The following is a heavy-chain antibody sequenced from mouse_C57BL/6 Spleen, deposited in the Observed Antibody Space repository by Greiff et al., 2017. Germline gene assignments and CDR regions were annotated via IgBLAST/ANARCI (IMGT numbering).Heavy chain of an antibody. D-gene: IGHD1-1*02. J-gene: IGHJ2*01. CDR3: ARGEGWSFDY. CDR1: GFSLTSYG. CDR2: IWGGGST. Sequence: QVQLQQSGPGLVQPSQSLSITCTVSGFSLTSYGVHWVRQSPGKGLEWLGVIWGGGSTDYNAAFISRLSISKDNSKSQVFFKMNSLQADDTAIYYCARGEGWSFDYWGQGTTLTVSS. V-gene: IGHV2-2*01.